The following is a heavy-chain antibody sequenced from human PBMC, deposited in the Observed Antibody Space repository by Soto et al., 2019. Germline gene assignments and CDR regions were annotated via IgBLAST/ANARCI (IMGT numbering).Heavy chain of an antibody. V-gene: IGHV1-69*12. CDR3: ARDRGPSSGYYPDWFDP. CDR2: IIPIFGTA. CDR1: GGTFSSYA. Sequence: QVQLVQSGAEVKKPGSSVKVSCKASGGTFSSYAISWVRQAPGQGLDWMGEIIPIFGTANYAQKFQGRVTITADESTSTAYMELSSLRSEDTAVYYWARDRGPSSGYYPDWFDPWGQGTLVTVSS. D-gene: IGHD3-22*01. J-gene: IGHJ5*02.